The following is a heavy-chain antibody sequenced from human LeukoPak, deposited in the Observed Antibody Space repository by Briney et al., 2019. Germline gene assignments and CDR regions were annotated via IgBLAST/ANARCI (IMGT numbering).Heavy chain of an antibody. CDR1: GFTLSSYA. V-gene: IGHV3-23*01. CDR2: ISGSGGST. J-gene: IGHJ4*02. Sequence: GGSLRLSCAASGFTLSSYAMSWVRQAPGKGLEWVSAISGSGGSTYYADSVKGRFTISRDNSKNTLYLQMNSLRAEDTAVYYCAKDFGFVVTGTVDYWGQGTLVTVSS. D-gene: IGHD2-15*01. CDR3: AKDFGFVVTGTVDY.